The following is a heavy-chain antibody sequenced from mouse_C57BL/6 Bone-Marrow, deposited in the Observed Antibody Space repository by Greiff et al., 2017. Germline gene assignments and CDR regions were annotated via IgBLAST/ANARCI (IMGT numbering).Heavy chain of an antibody. J-gene: IGHJ3*01. D-gene: IGHD2-3*01. CDR2: IYPGSGST. CDR1: GYTFPRYW. V-gene: IGHV1-55*01. Sequence: VQLQQPGAELVKPGASVKMSCKASGYTFPRYWIPWVQQRPGQGLEWIGDIYPGSGSTNYNQKFKSKATLTVDTSSSTAYMQLSSLTSEDSAVYYCARGYDGYCPFAYWGQGTLVTVSA. CDR3: ARGYDGYCPFAY.